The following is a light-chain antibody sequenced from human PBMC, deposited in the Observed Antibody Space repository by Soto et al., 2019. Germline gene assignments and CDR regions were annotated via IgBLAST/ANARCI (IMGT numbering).Light chain of an antibody. Sequence: QSALTQPTSASGSPGQSVTISCTGTSSDVGGYNFVSWFQQSPGKAPKLMIYEVSKRPSGVPDRFSGSKSGNTASLTVSGLQADDEADYYCSSYAGSDNFVVFGGGTKLTVL. CDR2: EVS. CDR1: SSDVGGYNF. CDR3: SSYAGSDNFVV. V-gene: IGLV2-8*01. J-gene: IGLJ2*01.